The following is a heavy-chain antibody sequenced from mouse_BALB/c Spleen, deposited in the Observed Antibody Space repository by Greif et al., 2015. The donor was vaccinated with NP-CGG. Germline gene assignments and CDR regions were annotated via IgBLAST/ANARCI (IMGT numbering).Heavy chain of an antibody. D-gene: IGHD2-1*01. CDR2: ISSGGSYT. CDR1: GLAFSSYD. Sequence: EVQGVESGGGLVKPGGSLKLSCAASGLAFSSYDMSWVRQTPEKRLEWVATISSGGSYTYYPDSVKGRFTISRDNARNTLYLQMSSLRSEDTALYYCARHEGNYYWGQGTLVTVSA. V-gene: IGHV5-9*02. J-gene: IGHJ3*01. CDR3: ARHEGNYY.